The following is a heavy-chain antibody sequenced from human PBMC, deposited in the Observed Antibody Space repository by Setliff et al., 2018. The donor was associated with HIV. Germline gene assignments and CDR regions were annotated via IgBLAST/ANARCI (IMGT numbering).Heavy chain of an antibody. Sequence: LRLSCAASGFTFSSSWMTWVRQAPGRGLEYVAGMNRDGREKLYADSVKGRFSISRDNAKNSLYLQMSSLRTEYTAVYFCARDPAFGAFDIWGQGTMVTV. CDR1: GFTFSSSW. CDR2: MNRDGREK. D-gene: IGHD3-10*01. J-gene: IGHJ3*02. V-gene: IGHV3-7*04. CDR3: ARDPAFGAFDI.